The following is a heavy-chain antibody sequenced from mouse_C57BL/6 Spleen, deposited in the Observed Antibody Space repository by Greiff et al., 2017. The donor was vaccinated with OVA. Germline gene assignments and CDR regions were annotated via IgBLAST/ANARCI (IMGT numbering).Heavy chain of an antibody. Sequence: QVQLQQSGPELVKPGASVKISCKASGYTFTDYYINWVKQRPGQGLEWIGWIYPGSGNTKYNEKFKGKATVTVDTSASTAYIQLSSLTSEDSAVYFWARYYGSSYGFAYWGQGTLVTVSA. V-gene: IGHV1-84*01. D-gene: IGHD1-1*01. CDR3: ARYYGSSYGFAY. CDR1: GYTFTDYY. CDR2: IYPGSGNT. J-gene: IGHJ3*01.